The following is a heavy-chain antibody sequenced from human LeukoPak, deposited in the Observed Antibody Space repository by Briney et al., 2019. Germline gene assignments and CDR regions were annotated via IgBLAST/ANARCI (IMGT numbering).Heavy chain of an antibody. J-gene: IGHJ4*02. CDR2: ISYDGSNK. CDR3: ARPVGLAAALDY. V-gene: IGHV3-30-3*01. CDR1: GFTFSSYA. D-gene: IGHD6-13*01. Sequence: GGSLRLSCAASGFTFSSYAMHWVRQAPGKGLEWVAVISYDGSNKYYADSVKGRFTISRDNSKNTLYLQMNSLRAEDTAVYYCARPVGLAAALDYWGQGTLVTVSS.